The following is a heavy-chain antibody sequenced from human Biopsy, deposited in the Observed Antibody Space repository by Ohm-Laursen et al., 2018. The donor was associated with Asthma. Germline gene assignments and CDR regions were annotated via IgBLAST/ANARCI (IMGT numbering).Heavy chain of an antibody. CDR2: IIPMYGVP. V-gene: IGHV1-69*13. Sequence: SVKASCKASGGTFRTYAFNWVRQAPGQGLEWMGGIIPMYGVPKVAQKFQGRVTITADESTSTAYMEMSSLRSEDTAVYYCARVDAIMISGDFYFYSGFDLWGQGTTVRVSS. D-gene: IGHD3-16*01. J-gene: IGHJ6*02. CDR1: GGTFRTYA. CDR3: ARVDAIMISGDFYFYSGFDL.